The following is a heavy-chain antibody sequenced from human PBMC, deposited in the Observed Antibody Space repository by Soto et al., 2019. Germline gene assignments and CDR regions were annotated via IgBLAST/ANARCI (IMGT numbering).Heavy chain of an antibody. Sequence: SETLSLTCTVSGGSISSSSYYWGWIRQPPGKGLEWIGSIYYSGSTYYNPSLKSRVTISVGTSKNQFSLKLSSVTAADTAVYYCARVSSWYDLWSGFLPSVWGQGTTVTVSS. CDR1: GGSISSSSYY. V-gene: IGHV4-39*01. D-gene: IGHD3-3*01. J-gene: IGHJ6*02. CDR3: ARVSSWYDLWSGFLPSV. CDR2: IYYSGST.